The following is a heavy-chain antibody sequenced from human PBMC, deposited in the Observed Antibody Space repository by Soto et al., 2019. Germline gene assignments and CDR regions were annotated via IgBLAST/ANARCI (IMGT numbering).Heavy chain of an antibody. CDR2: IYYSGST. V-gene: IGHV4-59*08. CDR3: ARLGGYCSSTSCYAGAYYYYYYMDV. CDR1: GGSISSYY. Sequence: SETLSLTCTVSGGSISSYYWSWIRQPPGKGLEWIGYIYYSGSTNYNPSLKSRVTISVDTSKNQFSLKLSSVTAADTAVYYCARLGGYCSSTSCYAGAYYYYYYMDVWGKGTTVTVSS. D-gene: IGHD2-2*01. J-gene: IGHJ6*03.